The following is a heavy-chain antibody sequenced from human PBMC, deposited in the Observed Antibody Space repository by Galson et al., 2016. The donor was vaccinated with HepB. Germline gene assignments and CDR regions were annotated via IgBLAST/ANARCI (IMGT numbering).Heavy chain of an antibody. CDR2: ISPDGSDT. CDR3: GRDGAGPTPYDS. CDR1: GFTFSTYW. D-gene: IGHD1-26*01. J-gene: IGHJ4*02. Sequence: SLRLSCAASGFTFSTYWMNWVRKAPGRGLVWVSHISPDGSDTAYADSVKGRFTFSRDNAKNTRSLQMNSLRVEDTAVYYCGRDGAGPTPYDSWGQGTLVTVSS. V-gene: IGHV3-74*01.